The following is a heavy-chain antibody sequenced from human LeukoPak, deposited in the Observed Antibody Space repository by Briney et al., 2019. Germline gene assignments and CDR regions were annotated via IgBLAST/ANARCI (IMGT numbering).Heavy chain of an antibody. J-gene: IGHJ4*02. CDR2: ILHSGTT. Sequence: SQTLSLTCTVSGYSLSSGYYWGWIRQPPGKGLEWIGSILHSGTTFQSPSLKSRVTISVDTSKNQFSLKLSSVTAADTAVYYCARPRSSWYWEGYYFDYWGQGTLVTVSS. CDR3: ARPRSSWYWEGYYFDY. D-gene: IGHD6-13*01. V-gene: IGHV4-38-2*02. CDR1: GYSLSSGYY.